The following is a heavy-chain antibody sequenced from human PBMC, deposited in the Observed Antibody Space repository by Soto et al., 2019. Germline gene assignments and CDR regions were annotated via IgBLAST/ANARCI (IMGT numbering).Heavy chain of an antibody. Sequence: GGSLRLSCAASGFTFSSYAMSWVRQAPGKGLEWVSAISGSGGSTYYADSVKGRFTISRDNSKNTLYLQMNSLRAEDTGVYYCAKDLDVYDSFKVGYYYGMDVWGQGTTVTVSS. V-gene: IGHV3-23*01. D-gene: IGHD3-22*01. CDR1: GFTFSSYA. CDR3: AKDLDVYDSFKVGYYYGMDV. J-gene: IGHJ6*02. CDR2: ISGSGGST.